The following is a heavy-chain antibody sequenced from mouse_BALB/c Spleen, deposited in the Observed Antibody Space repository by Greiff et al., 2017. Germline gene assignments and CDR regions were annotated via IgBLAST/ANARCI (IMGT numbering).Heavy chain of an antibody. CDR2: ISYSGST. V-gene: IGHV3-2*02. CDR1: GYSITSDYA. D-gene: IGHD2-1*01. Sequence: EVQLQQSGPGLVKPSQSLSLTCTVTGYSITSDYAWNWIRQFPGNKLEWMGYISYSGSTSYNPSLKSRISITRDTSKNQFFLQLNSVTTEDTATYYCARNGNYAFAYWGQGTLVTVSA. CDR3: ARNGNYAFAY. J-gene: IGHJ3*01.